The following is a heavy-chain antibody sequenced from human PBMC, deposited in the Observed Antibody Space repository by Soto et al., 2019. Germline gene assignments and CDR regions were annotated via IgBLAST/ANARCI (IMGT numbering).Heavy chain of an antibody. Sequence: GASVKVSCKASGYTFTSYYMHWVRQAPGQGLEWMGIINPSGGSTSYAQKFQGRVTMTRDTSTSTVYMELSSLRSEDTAVYYCARARQPLPRYCSRTSCYRGYYYYGMDVWGQGTTVTVSS. D-gene: IGHD2-2*02. CDR2: INPSGGST. V-gene: IGHV1-46*01. J-gene: IGHJ6*02. CDR3: ARARQPLPRYCSRTSCYRGYYYYGMDV. CDR1: GYTFTSYY.